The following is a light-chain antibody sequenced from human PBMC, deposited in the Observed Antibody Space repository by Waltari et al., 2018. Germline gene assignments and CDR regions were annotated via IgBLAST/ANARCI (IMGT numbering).Light chain of an antibody. CDR1: QTVLDSSNNRNY. J-gene: IGKJ3*01. CDR2: WVS. V-gene: IGKV4-1*01. CDR3: QQYYSPPPLFN. Sequence: DIVMTQSPDSLAVSLGERATINCKSSQTVLDSSNNRNYLAWYQKKPGQPPKLLIYWVSCRVSGVPARCSGSGSGTDVTLTITSLQAEDVAVYSCQQYYSPPPLFNFGPGTKVDIK.